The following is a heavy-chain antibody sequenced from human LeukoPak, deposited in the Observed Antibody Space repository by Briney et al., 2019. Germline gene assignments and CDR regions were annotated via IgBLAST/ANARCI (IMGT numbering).Heavy chain of an antibody. CDR2: IYYSGST. D-gene: IGHD6-13*01. V-gene: IGHV4-61*01. CDR1: GGSFSSGSYY. Sequence: SETLYLPFTVSGGSFSSGSYYWSWIRQPPGKGLEWIGYIYYSGSTNYNSSLKSRVTISVDTSKNQFSLKLSSVTAADTAVYYCARDFSSSWYAFDYWGQGILVTVSS. J-gene: IGHJ4*02. CDR3: ARDFSSSWYAFDY.